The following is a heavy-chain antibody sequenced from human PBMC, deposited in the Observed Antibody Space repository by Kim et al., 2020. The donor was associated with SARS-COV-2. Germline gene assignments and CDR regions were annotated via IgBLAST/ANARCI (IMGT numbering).Heavy chain of an antibody. CDR3: ASVQRITIFGGGYSYYG. J-gene: IGHJ6*01. CDR2: ISSSGSTI. D-gene: IGHD3-3*01. V-gene: IGHV3-11*01. Sequence: GGSLRLSCAASGFTFSDYYMSPIRQAPGKGWEWVSDISSSGSTIYYAGLATRRLNISRDNAKNSLHLQMKSLRVEDTAVYYCASVQRITIFGGGYSYYG. CDR1: GFTFSDYY.